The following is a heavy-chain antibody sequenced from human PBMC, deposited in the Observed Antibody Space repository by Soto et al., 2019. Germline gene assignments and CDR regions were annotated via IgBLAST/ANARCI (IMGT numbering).Heavy chain of an antibody. J-gene: IGHJ6*02. Sequence: QTGGSLRLSCAASGFTFSSYAMSWVRQAPGKGLEWVSAISGSGGSTYYADSVKGRFTISRDNSKNTLYLQMNSLRAEDTAVYYCAKEGVVAARPVVRYYYYYGMDGWGQGTTVTVSS. D-gene: IGHD6-6*01. CDR3: AKEGVVAARPVVRYYYYYGMDG. CDR1: GFTFSSYA. V-gene: IGHV3-23*01. CDR2: ISGSGGST.